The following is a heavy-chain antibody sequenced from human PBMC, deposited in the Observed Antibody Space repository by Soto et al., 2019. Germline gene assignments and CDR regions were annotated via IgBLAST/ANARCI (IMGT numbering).Heavy chain of an antibody. D-gene: IGHD2-2*01. CDR2: IDPGDTYA. Sequence: GESLKISCTGFGYTFTTFWISWVRQRTGKGLEWMGRIDPGDTYATYSPAFQGHVTISADKATSTAYLQWSSLKASDTAMYFCARIYCTTTTCDSWFDPWGQGTLVTVSS. J-gene: IGHJ5*02. V-gene: IGHV5-10-1*01. CDR3: ARIYCTTTTCDSWFDP. CDR1: GYTFTTFW.